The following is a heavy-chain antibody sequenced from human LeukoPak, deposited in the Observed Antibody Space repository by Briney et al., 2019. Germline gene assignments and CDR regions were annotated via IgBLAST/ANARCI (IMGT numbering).Heavy chain of an antibody. D-gene: IGHD3-3*01. CDR1: GFTFSSYG. Sequence: GGSLRLSCAASGFTFSSYGMHWVRQAPGKGLEWVAVIWFDGGNKYYADSVKGRFTISRDNSKNTLYLQMNSLRAEDTAVYYCAKPGFLEWPPPRDWGQGTLVTVSS. J-gene: IGHJ4*02. CDR3: AKPGFLEWPPPRD. V-gene: IGHV3-30*02. CDR2: IWFDGGNK.